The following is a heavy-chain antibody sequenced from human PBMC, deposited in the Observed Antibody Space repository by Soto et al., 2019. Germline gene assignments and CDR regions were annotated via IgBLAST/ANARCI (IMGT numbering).Heavy chain of an antibody. Sequence: EASVKVSCKASGYTFTDYYMHWARQAPGQGLEWMGIINPSGGSTSYAQKFQGRVTMTRDTSTGTVYMEVSSLRSEDTAVYYCARGGRITMYGVDHGMDVWGQGTTVTVSS. V-gene: IGHV1-46*01. CDR1: GYTFTDYY. CDR2: INPSGGST. J-gene: IGHJ6*02. D-gene: IGHD3-3*01. CDR3: ARGGRITMYGVDHGMDV.